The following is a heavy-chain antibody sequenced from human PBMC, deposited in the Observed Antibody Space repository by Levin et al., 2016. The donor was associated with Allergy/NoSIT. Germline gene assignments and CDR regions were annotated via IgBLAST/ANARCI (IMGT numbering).Heavy chain of an antibody. Sequence: RQAPGKGLEWIGEINHSGSTNYNPSLKSRVTISVDTSKNQFSLKLSSVTAADTAVYYCARGSGSYPYWGQGTLVTVSS. V-gene: IGHV4-34*01. J-gene: IGHJ4*02. D-gene: IGHD1-26*01. CDR3: ARGSGSYPY. CDR2: INHSGST.